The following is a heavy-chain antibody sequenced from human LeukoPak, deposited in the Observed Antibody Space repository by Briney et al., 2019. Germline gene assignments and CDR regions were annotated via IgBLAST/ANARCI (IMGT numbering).Heavy chain of an antibody. CDR3: ARAIPYSSGWYGWYFDL. CDR1: GFTFSSYW. D-gene: IGHD6-19*01. CDR2: IKQDGSEK. Sequence: PGGSLRLSCAASGFTFSSYWMSWVRQAPGKGLEWVANIKQDGSEKYYVDSVKGRFTISRDNAKNSLYLQMNSLRAEDTAVYYCARAIPYSSGWYGWYFDLWGRGTLVTVSS. J-gene: IGHJ2*01. V-gene: IGHV3-7*01.